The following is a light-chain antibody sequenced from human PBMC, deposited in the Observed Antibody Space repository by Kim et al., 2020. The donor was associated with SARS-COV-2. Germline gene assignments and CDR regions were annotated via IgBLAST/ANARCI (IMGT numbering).Light chain of an antibody. V-gene: IGKV3-20*01. CDR3: QQYGSSPLYT. CDR1: QSVSSSY. Sequence: SPGERATLSCRASQSVSSSYLVWYQQKPGQAPRLLIYGASSRATGTPDRFSGSGSGTDFTLTISRLEPEDFAVYYCQQYGSSPLYTFGQGTKLEI. J-gene: IGKJ2*01. CDR2: GAS.